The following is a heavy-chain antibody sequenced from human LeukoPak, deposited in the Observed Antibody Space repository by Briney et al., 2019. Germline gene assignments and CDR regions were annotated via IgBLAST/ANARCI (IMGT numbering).Heavy chain of an antibody. V-gene: IGHV4-34*01. CDR1: GGSFSGYY. J-gene: IGHJ6*03. CDR3: ARVNYYCYYMDV. Sequence: SETLSLTCAVYGGSFSGYYWSWIRQPPGKGLEWIGEINHSGSTNYNPSLKSRVTMSVDTSKNQFSLKLSSVTAADTAFYYCARVNYYCYYMDVWGKGTTVTISS. CDR2: INHSGST.